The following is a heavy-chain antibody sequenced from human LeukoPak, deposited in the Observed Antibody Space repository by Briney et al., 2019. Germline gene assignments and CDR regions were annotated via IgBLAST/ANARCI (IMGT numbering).Heavy chain of an antibody. CDR2: INAGNGNT. V-gene: IGHV1-3*01. Sequence: ASVKVSCKASGYTFTSYAMHWVRQATGHRLESLRWINAGNGNTKYSQKFQGRVTITRDTSASTAYMELSSLRSEDTAVYFCERDRQYDILTGYLDYWGQGTLVTVSS. J-gene: IGHJ4*02. CDR1: GYTFTSYA. D-gene: IGHD3-9*01. CDR3: ERDRQYDILTGYLDY.